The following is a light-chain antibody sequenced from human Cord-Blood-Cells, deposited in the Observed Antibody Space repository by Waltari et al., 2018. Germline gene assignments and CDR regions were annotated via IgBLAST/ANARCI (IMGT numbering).Light chain of an antibody. CDR1: QSVSSY. CDR2: DAS. J-gene: IGKJ4*01. V-gene: IGKV3-11*01. CDR3: QQRSNWPPT. Sequence: EIVFTQSPATLSWSPGERATLSCRASQSVSSYLTWYQQKPGQAPRLLIYDASNRATGIPARFSGSGSGTDFTLTISSLEPEDFAVYYCQQRSNWPPTFGGGTKLEIK.